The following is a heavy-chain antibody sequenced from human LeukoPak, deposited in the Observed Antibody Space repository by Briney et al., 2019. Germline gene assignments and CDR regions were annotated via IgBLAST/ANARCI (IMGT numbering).Heavy chain of an antibody. Sequence: SVKVSCKASGGTFSSYAISWVRQAPGQGLEWMGGIIPIFGTANYAQKFQGRVTITTDESTSTAYMELSSLRSEDTAVYYCARRRIPLTSNDAFDIWGQGTMVTVFS. J-gene: IGHJ3*02. CDR2: IIPIFGTA. CDR3: ARRRIPLTSNDAFDI. V-gene: IGHV1-69*05. D-gene: IGHD2-2*02. CDR1: GGTFSSYA.